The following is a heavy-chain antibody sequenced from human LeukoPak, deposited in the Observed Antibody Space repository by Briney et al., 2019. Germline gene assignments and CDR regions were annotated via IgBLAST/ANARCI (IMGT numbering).Heavy chain of an antibody. D-gene: IGHD5-12*01. Sequence: SLRLSCAASGFTFDDYAMHCVRQAPGKGLEWVSGISWNSGSIGYADSVKGRFTISRDNAKNSLYLQMNSLRAEDMALYYCAKDKGYSAYATFFDYWGQGTLVTVSS. CDR3: AKDKGYSAYATFFDY. CDR1: GFTFDDYA. CDR2: ISWNSGSI. J-gene: IGHJ4*02. V-gene: IGHV3-9*03.